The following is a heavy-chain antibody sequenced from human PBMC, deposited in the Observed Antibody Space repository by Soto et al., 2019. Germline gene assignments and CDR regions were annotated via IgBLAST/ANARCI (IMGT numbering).Heavy chain of an antibody. CDR2: MWYDGSNK. J-gene: IGHJ2*01. CDR1: GITVSTYG. Sequence: QVQLVESGGGVVQPGTSLRLSCAASGITVSTYGMHWVRQAPGKGLEWVGIMWYDGSNKYYADSVKGRFTISRDNSKNILYLQMNSLRAEDTAVYYGARGEVVRYFDLWGRGTLVTVSS. V-gene: IGHV3-33*01. CDR3: ARGEVVRYFDL. D-gene: IGHD2-15*01.